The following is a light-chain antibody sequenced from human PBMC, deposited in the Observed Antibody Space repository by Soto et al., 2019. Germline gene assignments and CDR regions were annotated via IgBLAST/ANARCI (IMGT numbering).Light chain of an antibody. CDR2: RDN. Sequence: VVTQPPSVSGTPGQRVTISCSGGISNIATNYVHWFQQLPGTAPKVLSNRDNQRPSGVPDRFSGSKSGTSASLAISGLRSEDEAEYYCAAWDDTVRSYVFGTGTKVTVL. CDR1: ISNIATNY. V-gene: IGLV1-47*01. J-gene: IGLJ1*01. CDR3: AAWDDTVRSYV.